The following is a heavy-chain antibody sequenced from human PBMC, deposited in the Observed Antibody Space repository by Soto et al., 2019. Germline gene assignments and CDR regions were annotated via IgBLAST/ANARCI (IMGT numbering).Heavy chain of an antibody. CDR3: ARGAVSTRTFDY. D-gene: IGHD6-19*01. CDR1: GYNFAGYW. CDR2: IYPSDSDT. Sequence: GESLKISCKGSGYNFAGYWIAWVRQMPGKVLELMGIIYPSDSDTRYRPSFQGQVTISADKSISSAYLQWSSLRASDTAMYYCARGAVSTRTFDYWGQGAPVTVSS. J-gene: IGHJ4*02. V-gene: IGHV5-51*01.